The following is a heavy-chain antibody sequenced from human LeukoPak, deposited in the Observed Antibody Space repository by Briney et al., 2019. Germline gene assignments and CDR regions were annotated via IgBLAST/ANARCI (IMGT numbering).Heavy chain of an antibody. D-gene: IGHD3-10*01. CDR1: GYTFTSYD. CDR3: ARSRITMVRGVIGLYYYYYGMDV. CDR2: MNPNSGNT. V-gene: IGHV1-8*01. J-gene: IGHJ6*02. Sequence: ASVKVSCKASGYTFTSYDINWVRQATGQGLEWMEWMNPNSGNTGYAQKFQGRVTMTRNTSISTAYMELSSLRSEDTAVYYCARSRITMVRGVIGLYYYYYGMDVWGQGTTVTVSS.